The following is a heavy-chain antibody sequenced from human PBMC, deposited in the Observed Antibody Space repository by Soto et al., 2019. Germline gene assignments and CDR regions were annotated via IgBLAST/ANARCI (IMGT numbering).Heavy chain of an antibody. V-gene: IGHV1-8*01. Sequence: ASVKVSCKASGYTFTSYDINWVRQATGQGLEWMGWMNPNSGNTGYAQKFQGRVTMTRNTSISTAYMELSSLRSEDTAVYYCARLVVVAARGRGYYFDYWGQGTLVTVSS. J-gene: IGHJ4*02. D-gene: IGHD2-15*01. CDR1: GYTFTSYD. CDR3: ARLVVVAARGRGYYFDY. CDR2: MNPNSGNT.